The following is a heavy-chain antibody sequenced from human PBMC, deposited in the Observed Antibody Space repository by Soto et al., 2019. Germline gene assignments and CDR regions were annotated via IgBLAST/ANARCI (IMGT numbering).Heavy chain of an antibody. CDR3: ARGGDCSGGSCFNYYYGMDV. D-gene: IGHD2-15*01. J-gene: IGHJ6*02. Sequence: QVQLVQSGAEVKKPGSSVKVSCKASGGTFSSYAISWVRQAPGQGLAWMGGIIPIFGTANYAQKFQGRVTITADESTSTAYMELSSLRAEDMAVYYCARGGDCSGGSCFNYYYGMDVWCQGTTVTVSS. CDR2: IIPIFGTA. V-gene: IGHV1-69*01. CDR1: GGTFSSYA.